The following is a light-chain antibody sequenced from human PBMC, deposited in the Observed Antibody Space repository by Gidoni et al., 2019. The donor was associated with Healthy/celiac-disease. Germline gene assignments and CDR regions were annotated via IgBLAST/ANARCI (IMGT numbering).Light chain of an antibody. CDR2: DAS. CDR1: QSVSSY. J-gene: IGKJ3*01. CDR3: QQRSNWHEVT. Sequence: EIVLTQSQATLSLSPGERATLSCRASQSVSSYLAWYQQKPGQAPRLLIYDASNRATGIPARFSGSGSGTDFTLTISSLEPEDFAVYYCQQRSNWHEVTFGPGTKVDIK. V-gene: IGKV3-11*01.